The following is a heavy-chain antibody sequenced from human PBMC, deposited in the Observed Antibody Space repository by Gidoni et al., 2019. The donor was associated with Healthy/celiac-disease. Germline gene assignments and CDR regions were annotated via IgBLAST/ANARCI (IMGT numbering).Heavy chain of an antibody. CDR3: TTGHEYYYGSGSYFRPYFDY. D-gene: IGHD3-10*01. Sequence: EVQLVESGGGLVKPGGSLRLSCAASGFTFSNARMSWVRQAPGKGLEWVGRIKSKTDGGTTDYAAPVKGRFTISRDDSKNTLYLQMNSLKTEDTAVYYCTTGHEYYYGSGSYFRPYFDYWGQGTLVTVSS. J-gene: IGHJ4*02. CDR1: GFTFSNAR. V-gene: IGHV3-15*01. CDR2: IKSKTDGGTT.